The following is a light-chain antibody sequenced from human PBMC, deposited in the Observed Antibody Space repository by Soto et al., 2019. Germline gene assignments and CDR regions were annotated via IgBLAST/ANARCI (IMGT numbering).Light chain of an antibody. J-gene: IGLJ1*01. V-gene: IGLV1-47*01. CDR1: TSNILRNY. CDR3: ASWDDSLSGYV. Sequence: QSVLTQPPSASGNPGQRLTISCSGSTSNILRNYVYWYRQFPGTAPRLLISMNDQRPSGVPDRFSGSKSGTSASLAISGLRSEDEDDYYCASWDDSLSGYVFGTATKVTVL. CDR2: MND.